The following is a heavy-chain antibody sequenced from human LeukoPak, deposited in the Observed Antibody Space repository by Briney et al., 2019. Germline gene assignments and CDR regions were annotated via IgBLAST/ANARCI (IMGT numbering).Heavy chain of an antibody. CDR1: GFTFDDYA. CDR2: ISWNSGSI. V-gene: IGHV3-9*01. J-gene: IGHJ4*02. CDR3: AKDIFTGIATAGAIDY. Sequence: GGSLRLSCAASGFTFDDYAMHWVRQAPGKGLEWVSGISWNSGSIGYADSVKGRFTISRDNAKNSLYLQMNSLRAEDTALYYCAKDIFTGIATAGAIDYWGQGTLVTVSS. D-gene: IGHD6-13*01.